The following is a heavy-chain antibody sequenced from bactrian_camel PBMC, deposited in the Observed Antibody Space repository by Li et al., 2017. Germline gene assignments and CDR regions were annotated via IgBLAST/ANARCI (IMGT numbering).Heavy chain of an antibody. Sequence: VPLVESGGGSVQAGGSLRLSCAASGYGASRYCMGWVRQAPGKDREGVAAIYVGDGDSYYSDSVKDRFAISQDNAESSLHLRMNNLTPEDTATYYCTADRDGLLNGAFRQLVLASVAPGPWDPGHRL. J-gene: IGHJ4*01. CDR3: TADRDGLLNGAFRQLVLASVA. CDR2: IYVGDGDS. V-gene: IGHV3S40*01. D-gene: IGHD7*01. CDR1: GYGASRYC.